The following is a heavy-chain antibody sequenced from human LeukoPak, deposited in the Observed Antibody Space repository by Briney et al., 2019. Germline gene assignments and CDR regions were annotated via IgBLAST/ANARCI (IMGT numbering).Heavy chain of an antibody. CDR3: ARDPLSSSSFDL. J-gene: IGHJ4*02. V-gene: IGHV3-23*01. Sequence: GGSLRLSCAASGFTFSTYAMSWVRQAPGKGLEWVSAISDSGAETYYADSVKGRFTISRDNSKNTLYLQMNSLRAEDTAVYYCARDPLSSSSFDLWGQGTLVTVSS. CDR1: GFTFSTYA. D-gene: IGHD6-13*01. CDR2: ISDSGAET.